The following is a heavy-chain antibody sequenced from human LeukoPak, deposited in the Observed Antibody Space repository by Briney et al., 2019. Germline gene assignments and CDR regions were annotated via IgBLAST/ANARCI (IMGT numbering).Heavy chain of an antibody. CDR3: ASCSGGSCYCPRGEFCAFDI. J-gene: IGHJ3*02. D-gene: IGHD2-15*01. CDR2: ISSNGGST. V-gene: IGHV3-64*01. CDR1: GFTFSTYA. Sequence: GGSLRLSCAASGFTFSTYAMHWVRQAPGKGLEYVSAISSNGGSTYYANSVKGRFTISRDNSKNTLYLQMGSLRAEDTAVYYCASCSGGSCYCPRGEFCAFDIWGQGTMVTVSS.